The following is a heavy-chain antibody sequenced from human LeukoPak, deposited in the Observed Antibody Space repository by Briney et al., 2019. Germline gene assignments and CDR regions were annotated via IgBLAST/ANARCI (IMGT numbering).Heavy chain of an antibody. V-gene: IGHV4-61*02. D-gene: IGHD1-26*01. J-gene: IGHJ3*02. CDR2: IYTSGST. Sequence: SETLSLTCTVSGGSISSGNYYWSWIRQPAGKGLEWIGRIYTSGSTNYNPSLKSRVTISVDTSKNQFSLKLSSVTAADTAVYYCARSRGSRLFDIWGQGTMVTVSS. CDR3: ARSRGSRLFDI. CDR1: GGSISSGNYY.